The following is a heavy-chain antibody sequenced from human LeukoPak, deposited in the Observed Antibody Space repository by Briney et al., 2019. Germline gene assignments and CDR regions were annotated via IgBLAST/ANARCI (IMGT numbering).Heavy chain of an antibody. Sequence: ASVKVSCKASGYTFTGYYMHWVRQAPGQGLEWMGWINPNSGGTNYAQKFQGRVTMTRDTSISTAYMELSRLRSDDTAVYYCARVEMATSETRFDYWGQGTLVTVSS. D-gene: IGHD5-24*01. CDR1: GYTFTGYY. V-gene: IGHV1-2*02. J-gene: IGHJ4*02. CDR3: ARVEMATSETRFDY. CDR2: INPNSGGT.